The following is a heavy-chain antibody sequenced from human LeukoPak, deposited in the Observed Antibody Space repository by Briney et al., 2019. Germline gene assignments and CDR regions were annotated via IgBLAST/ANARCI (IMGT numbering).Heavy chain of an antibody. CDR2: IYYSGST. CDR3: ARAHIVVVPAAMEVNWFDP. CDR1: GGSISSSSYY. J-gene: IGHJ5*02. V-gene: IGHV4-39*01. Sequence: SETLSLTCTVSGGSISSSSYYWGWIRQPPGKGLEWIGSIYYSGSTYYNPSLKSRVTISVDTSKNQFSLELSSVTAADTAVYYCARAHIVVVPAAMEVNWFDPWGQGTLVTVSS. D-gene: IGHD2-2*01.